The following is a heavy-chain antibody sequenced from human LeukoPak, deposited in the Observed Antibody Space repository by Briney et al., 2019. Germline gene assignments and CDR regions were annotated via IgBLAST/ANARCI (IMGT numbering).Heavy chain of an antibody. Sequence: TGGSLRLSCAASAFTVSSNCMSWVRQAPGKGLEWVSVIYSDGSTYYADSVKGRFTISRDNAKNTLYLQMNSVRAEDTAVYYCGRVSWDWANYPFDVWGQGTKVTVSS. D-gene: IGHD3/OR15-3a*01. J-gene: IGHJ3*01. CDR1: AFTVSSNC. V-gene: IGHV3-53*01. CDR3: GRVSWDWANYPFDV. CDR2: IYSDGST.